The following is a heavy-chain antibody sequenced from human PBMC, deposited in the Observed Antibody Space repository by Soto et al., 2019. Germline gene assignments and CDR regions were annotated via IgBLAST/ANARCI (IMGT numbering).Heavy chain of an antibody. D-gene: IGHD2-21*02. CDR2: ISESGGIT. V-gene: IGHV3-23*01. Sequence: EVHLLESGGGLVQPGGSLRLSCAASRFTFSTYGMSWVRQAPGKGLEWVAAISESGGITQYADSVKGRFTISRDNSKNTMYLQVSSLRAEDTAVYYCAKLKVEVTAQGGHWGQGTLVTVSS. CDR1: RFTFSTYG. J-gene: IGHJ4*02. CDR3: AKLKVEVTAQGGH.